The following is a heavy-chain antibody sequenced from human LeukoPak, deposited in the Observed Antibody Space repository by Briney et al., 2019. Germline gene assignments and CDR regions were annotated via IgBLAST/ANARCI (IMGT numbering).Heavy chain of an antibody. V-gene: IGHV4-30-4*01. Sequence: SQTLSLTCTVSGGSISSGDYYWSWIRQPPGKGLEWIGYIYYSGSTYYNPSLKSRVTISVDTSKNQFSLKLSSVTAADTVVYYCASLVRPWNWFDPWGQGTLVTVSS. CDR3: ASLVRPWNWFDP. CDR1: GGSISSGDYY. D-gene: IGHD3-10*01. J-gene: IGHJ5*02. CDR2: IYYSGST.